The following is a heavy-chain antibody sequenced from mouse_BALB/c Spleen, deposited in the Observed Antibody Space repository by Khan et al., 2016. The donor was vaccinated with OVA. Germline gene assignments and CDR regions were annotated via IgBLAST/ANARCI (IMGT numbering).Heavy chain of an antibody. J-gene: IGHJ3*01. CDR2: ISTGGSYT. V-gene: IGHV5-6*01. D-gene: IGHD1-1*01. Sequence: EVELVESGGDLVKPGGSLKLSCAASGFTFSTYGMSWVRQTPDKRLEWVATISTGGSYTYYPDSVTGRFTIYRDNAKNTRYLQMSSLNSEATAMFYCSRLAYYYDSEGFAYWGQGTLVTVSA. CDR3: SRLAYYYDSEGFAY. CDR1: GFTFSTYG.